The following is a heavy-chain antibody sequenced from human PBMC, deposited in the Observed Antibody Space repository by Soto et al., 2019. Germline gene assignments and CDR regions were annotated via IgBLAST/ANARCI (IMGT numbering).Heavy chain of an antibody. Sequence: EVQLLESGGGLVQPGGSLRLSCAASGFTFSSYAMSWVRQAPGKGLEWVSAISGSGGSTYYADSVKGRFTISRDNSKNTLYRQMNSLRAEDTAVYYCAKMPRYSSGSGWFDPWGQGTLVTVSS. CDR1: GFTFSSYA. CDR2: ISGSGGST. D-gene: IGHD6-19*01. CDR3: AKMPRYSSGSGWFDP. J-gene: IGHJ5*02. V-gene: IGHV3-23*01.